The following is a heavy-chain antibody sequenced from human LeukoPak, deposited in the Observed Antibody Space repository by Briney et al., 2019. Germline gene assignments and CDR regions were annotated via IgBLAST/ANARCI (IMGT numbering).Heavy chain of an antibody. V-gene: IGHV1-18*01. J-gene: IGHJ4*02. D-gene: IGHD5-24*01. Sequence: SVKVSCKASGYTFTSYGISWVRQAPGQGLEWMGRISAYNGNTNYAQKFQGRVTITADKSTSTAYMELSSLRSEDTAVYYCARSPMATMAISFDYWGQGTLVTVSS. CDR1: GYTFTSYG. CDR3: ARSPMATMAISFDY. CDR2: ISAYNGNT.